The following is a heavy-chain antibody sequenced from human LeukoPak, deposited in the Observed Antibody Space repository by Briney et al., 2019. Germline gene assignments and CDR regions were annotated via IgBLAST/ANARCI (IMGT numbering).Heavy chain of an antibody. D-gene: IGHD2-15*01. CDR1: GGSISSGGYY. Sequence: SQTLSLTCTVSGGSISSGGYYWRWIRQHPGKGLEWIGYIYYSGSTYYNPSLKSRVTISVDTSKNQFSLKLSSVTAADTAVYYCAREADIVVVVAATPSRAFDYWGQGTLVTVSS. V-gene: IGHV4-31*03. J-gene: IGHJ4*02. CDR3: AREADIVVVVAATPSRAFDY. CDR2: IYYSGST.